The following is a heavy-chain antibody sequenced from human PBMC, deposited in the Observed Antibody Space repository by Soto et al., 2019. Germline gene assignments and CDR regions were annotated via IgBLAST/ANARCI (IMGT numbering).Heavy chain of an antibody. Sequence: SGKFSCKASGGTFSSYAISWVRQAPGQGLEWMGGITPIFGTANYAQKFQGRVTITADKSTSTAYMELSSLRSEDTAVYYWARGGSSGWYGGGFAYWGQGTLVTVSS. J-gene: IGHJ4*02. D-gene: IGHD6-19*01. CDR2: ITPIFGTA. V-gene: IGHV1-69*06. CDR3: ARGGSSGWYGGGFAY. CDR1: GGTFSSYA.